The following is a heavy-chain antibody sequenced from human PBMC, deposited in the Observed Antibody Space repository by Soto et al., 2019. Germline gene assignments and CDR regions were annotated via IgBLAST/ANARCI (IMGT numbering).Heavy chain of an antibody. CDR1: GFSLSTSGVG. CDR3: AHRNNYNYVAY. J-gene: IGHJ4*02. CDR2: IYWDNDK. V-gene: IGHV2-5*02. D-gene: IGHD3-10*02. Sequence: QITLKESGPPLVKPTQTLTLTCTFSGFSLSTSGVGVGWIRQPPGKALEWLALIYWDNDKRYSPSLKSRLTITKDTSKKQVVLTMTNMDPVDTATYYCAHRNNYNYVAYWGQGTLVTVSS.